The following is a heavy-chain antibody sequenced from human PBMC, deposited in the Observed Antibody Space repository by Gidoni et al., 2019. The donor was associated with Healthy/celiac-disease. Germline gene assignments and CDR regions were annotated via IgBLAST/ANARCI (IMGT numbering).Heavy chain of an antibody. D-gene: IGHD4-17*01. CDR3: AREPTVETTRPFDY. V-gene: IGHV1-8*01. Sequence: QVQLLQSGAAVKKPGASVKVSCQASGYTFTSYDINWVRQATGQGLEWMGCMNPNSGNTGYAQKVQCRVTMTRNTSISTAQMELSSLRSEDTDVYYCAREPTVETTRPFDYWGQGTLVTVSS. CDR1: GYTFTSYD. CDR2: MNPNSGNT. J-gene: IGHJ4*02.